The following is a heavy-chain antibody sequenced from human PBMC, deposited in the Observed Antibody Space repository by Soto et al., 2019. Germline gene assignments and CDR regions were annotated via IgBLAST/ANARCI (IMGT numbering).Heavy chain of an antibody. D-gene: IGHD3-16*02. J-gene: IGHJ3*01. Sequence: PGGSLRLSCAASGFTFSSCWMTWVRQAPGKGLEWVASIKEDGSEKYIVDSVKGRFTISRDNAKNSLYLQMNSLRAEDTAVYYCTKYRTRHSVWGQGTMVTVSS. CDR2: IKEDGSEK. CDR3: TKYRTRHSV. V-gene: IGHV3-7*05. CDR1: GFTFSSCW.